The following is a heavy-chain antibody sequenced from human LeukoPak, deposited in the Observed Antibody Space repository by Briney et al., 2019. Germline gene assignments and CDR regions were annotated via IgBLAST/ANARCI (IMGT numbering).Heavy chain of an antibody. D-gene: IGHD2-8*01. V-gene: IGHV4-4*07. CDR3: ARDAGDNAVYAHDGAFDI. CDR1: GGSISSYY. CDR2: IYTSGST. J-gene: IGHJ3*02. Sequence: PSETLSLTRTVSGGSISSYYWSWIRQPAGKGLEWIGRIYTSGSTNCNPSLKSRVTMSVDTSKNQFSLKLSSVTAADTAVYYCARDAGDNAVYAHDGAFDIWGQGTMVTVSS.